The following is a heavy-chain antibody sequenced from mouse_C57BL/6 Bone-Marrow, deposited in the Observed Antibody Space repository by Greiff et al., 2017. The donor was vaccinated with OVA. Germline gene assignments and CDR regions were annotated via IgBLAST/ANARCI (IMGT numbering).Heavy chain of an antibody. Sequence: QVQLQQSGAELARPGASVKLSCKASGYTFTSYGISWVKQRTGQGLEWIGEIYPRSGNTYYNEKFKGKATLTADKSSSTAYMELRSLTSEDSAVYFCARLGAYYSNYASYFGYWGQGTTLTVSS. D-gene: IGHD2-5*01. V-gene: IGHV1-81*01. CDR1: GYTFTSYG. J-gene: IGHJ2*01. CDR3: ARLGAYYSNYASYFGY. CDR2: IYPRSGNT.